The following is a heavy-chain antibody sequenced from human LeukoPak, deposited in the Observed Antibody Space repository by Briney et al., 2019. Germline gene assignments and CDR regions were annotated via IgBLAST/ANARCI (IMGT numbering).Heavy chain of an antibody. J-gene: IGHJ4*02. Sequence: GGSPRLSCVASGFTFSSYGMQWVRQAPGKGLEWVAFIRYDGSNKYYADSVKGRFTISRDNSRNTLYLQMNSLRAEDTAVYYCAKDEAYCTNAVCPLDYWGQGTLVTVSS. CDR2: IRYDGSNK. D-gene: IGHD2-8*01. V-gene: IGHV3-30*02. CDR1: GFTFSSYG. CDR3: AKDEAYCTNAVCPLDY.